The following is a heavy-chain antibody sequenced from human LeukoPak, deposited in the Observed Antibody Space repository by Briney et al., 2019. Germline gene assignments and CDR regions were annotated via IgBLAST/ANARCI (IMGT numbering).Heavy chain of an antibody. J-gene: IGHJ1*01. CDR1: GGSFSGYY. CDR2: INHSGST. V-gene: IGHV4-34*01. Sequence: SETLSLTCAVYGGSFSGYYWSWIRQPPGKGLEWIGEINHSGSTNCNPSLKSRVTISVDTSKNQFSLKLSSVTAADTAVYYCARGDVRFFPEGYFQHWGQGTLVTVSS. D-gene: IGHD3-3*01. CDR3: ARGDVRFFPEGYFQH.